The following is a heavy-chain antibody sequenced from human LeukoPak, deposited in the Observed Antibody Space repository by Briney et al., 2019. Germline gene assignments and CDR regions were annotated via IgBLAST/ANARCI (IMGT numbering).Heavy chain of an antibody. CDR3: ATTGGDIYYYYMDV. D-gene: IGHD3-16*01. Sequence: TVKVSCKASGDTFSRYAISWVRQAPGQGLEWMGGIIPVLSTANYAQKFQDRVTITADESTSTTYMELSSLKSEDTAVYYCATTGGDIYYYYMDVWGKGTTVTISS. V-gene: IGHV1-69*13. CDR1: GDTFSRYA. J-gene: IGHJ6*03. CDR2: IIPVLSTA.